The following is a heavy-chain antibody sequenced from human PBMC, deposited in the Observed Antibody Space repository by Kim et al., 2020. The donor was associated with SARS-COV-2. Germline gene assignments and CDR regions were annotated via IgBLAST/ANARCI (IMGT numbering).Heavy chain of an antibody. J-gene: IGHJ4*02. CDR3: ARGGTSPAAECSY. CDR1: GGSISSSSYY. Sequence: SETLSLTCTVSGGSISSSSYYWGWIRQPPGKGLEWIGSIYYSGSTYYNPSLKSRVTISVDTSKNQFSLKLSSVTAADTAVYYCARGGTSPAAECSYWGQGTLVTVSS. V-gene: IGHV4-39*01. CDR2: IYYSGST. D-gene: IGHD1-26*01.